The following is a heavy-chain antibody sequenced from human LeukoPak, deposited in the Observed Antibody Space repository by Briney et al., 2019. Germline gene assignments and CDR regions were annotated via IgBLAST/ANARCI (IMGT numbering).Heavy chain of an antibody. CDR3: AKDSLHIVVVVAATSGGFDY. CDR2: IRYDGSNK. CDR1: GFTFSSYA. J-gene: IGHJ4*02. D-gene: IGHD2-15*01. Sequence: PGGSLRLSCAASGFTFSSYAMSWVRQAPGKGLEWVAFIRYDGSNKYYADSVKGRFTISRDNSKNTLYLQMNSLRAEDTAVYYCAKDSLHIVVVVAATSGGFDYWGQGTLVTVSS. V-gene: IGHV3-30*02.